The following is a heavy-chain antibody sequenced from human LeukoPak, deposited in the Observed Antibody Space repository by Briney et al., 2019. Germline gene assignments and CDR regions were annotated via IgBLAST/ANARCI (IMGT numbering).Heavy chain of an antibody. J-gene: IGHJ6*03. Sequence: SETLSLTCTVSGGSISSYYWSWIRQPPGKGLEWIGYIYYSGSTNYNPSLKSRVTISVDTSKNQFSLKLSSVTAADTAVYYCVRDRTIAAAGNYYYYYYYMDVWGKGTTVTISS. CDR1: GGSISSYY. D-gene: IGHD6-13*01. V-gene: IGHV4-59*01. CDR3: VRDRTIAAAGNYYYYYYYMDV. CDR2: IYYSGST.